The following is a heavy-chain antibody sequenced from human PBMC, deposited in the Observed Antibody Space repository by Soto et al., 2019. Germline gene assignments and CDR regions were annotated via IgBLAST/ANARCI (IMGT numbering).Heavy chain of an antibody. J-gene: IGHJ6*01. V-gene: IGHV4-39*01. CDR2: IYYSGST. D-gene: IGHD2-15*01. CDR1: RDCISRCTPY. Sequence: SETLSLEHRVGRDCISRCTPYYYKKHQPPGKGREWIGSIYYSGSTDYNPCLKGRVTIAVAAAGDQLSLRLDSVTAVEQAVLYCARRFSCRWKTSYEYYG. CDR3: ARRFSCRWKTSYEYYG.